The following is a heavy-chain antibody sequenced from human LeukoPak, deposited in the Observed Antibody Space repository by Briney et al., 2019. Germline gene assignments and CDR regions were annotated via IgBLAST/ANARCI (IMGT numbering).Heavy chain of an antibody. J-gene: IGHJ6*02. CDR2: IYHSGST. Sequence: SGTLSLTCAVSGGSISSSNWWSWVRQPPGKGLEWIGEIYHSGSTNYNPSLKSRVTISVDKSKNQFSLKLSSVTAADTAVYYCARDRRGRGSSSWSQGMDVWGQGTTVTVSS. V-gene: IGHV4-4*02. CDR1: GGSISSSNW. D-gene: IGHD6-13*01. CDR3: ARDRRGRGSSSWSQGMDV.